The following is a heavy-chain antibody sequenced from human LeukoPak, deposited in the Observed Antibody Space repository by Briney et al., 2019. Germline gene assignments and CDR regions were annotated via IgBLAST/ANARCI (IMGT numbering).Heavy chain of an antibody. Sequence: GTSLRLSCAASGFTFSNYAMHWVRQAPGKGLEWVALISYGGSDKYYTDSVKGRFTISRDNSKNTLYLQMNSLRAEDTAVYYCAGDRATSYFDYWGQGALVTISS. CDR3: AGDRATSYFDY. D-gene: IGHD1-26*01. CDR2: ISYGGSDK. CDR1: GFTFSNYA. V-gene: IGHV3-30*03. J-gene: IGHJ4*02.